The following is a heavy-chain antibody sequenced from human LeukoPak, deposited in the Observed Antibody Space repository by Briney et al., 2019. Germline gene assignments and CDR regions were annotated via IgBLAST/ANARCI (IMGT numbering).Heavy chain of an antibody. D-gene: IGHD2-21*02. CDR3: ASALGAYCGGDCDAFDI. V-gene: IGHV1-69*04. CDR1: GGTFSSYA. Sequence: SVKVSCKASGGTFSSYAISWVRQAPGQGLEWMGRIIPVLGIANYAQKFQGRVTITADKSTSTAYMELSSLRSEDTAVYYCASALGAYCGGDCDAFDIWGQGTMVTVSS. J-gene: IGHJ3*02. CDR2: IIPVLGIA.